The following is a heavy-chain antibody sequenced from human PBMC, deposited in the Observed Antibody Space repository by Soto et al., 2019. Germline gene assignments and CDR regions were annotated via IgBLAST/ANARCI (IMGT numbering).Heavy chain of an antibody. CDR1: GYTFTSYD. CDR2: MNPNSGNT. J-gene: IGHJ4*02. D-gene: IGHD1-26*01. V-gene: IGHV1-8*01. Sequence: QVQLVQSWAEVKKPGASVKVSCKASGYTFTSYDINWVRQATGQGLEWMGWMNPNSGNTGYAQKFQGRVTMTRNTSRSTAYLALRSLRAEDTAVYYCARERTGSSDYGGQGTLVTVSS. CDR3: ARERTGSSDY.